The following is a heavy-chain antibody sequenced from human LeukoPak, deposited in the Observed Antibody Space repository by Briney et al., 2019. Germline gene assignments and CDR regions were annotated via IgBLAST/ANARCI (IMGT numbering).Heavy chain of an antibody. CDR3: ARVGRYSGSYGFDY. CDR2: IYYSGST. Sequence: SETLSLTCTVSAGSISSSSYYWGWIRQPPGKGLEWIGSIYYSGSTYYNPSLKSRVTISVDTSKNQFSLKLSSVTAADTAVYYCARVGRYSGSYGFDYWGQGTLVTVSS. CDR1: AGSISSSSYY. V-gene: IGHV4-39*01. D-gene: IGHD1-26*01. J-gene: IGHJ4*02.